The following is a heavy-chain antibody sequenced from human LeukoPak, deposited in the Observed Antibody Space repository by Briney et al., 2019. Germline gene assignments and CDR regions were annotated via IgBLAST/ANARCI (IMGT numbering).Heavy chain of an antibody. Sequence: SETLSLTCAVSAYSISSNNWWGWIRQPPGKGLEWIGYIFHSGSTYYDPSLKSRVTMSVDTSKNQFSLRLGSVTAVDTAVYYCTRKTGGSSDFYWGQGTLVTVSS. D-gene: IGHD6-19*01. CDR2: IFHSGST. V-gene: IGHV4-28*01. J-gene: IGHJ4*02. CDR3: TRKTGGSSDFY. CDR1: AYSISSNNW.